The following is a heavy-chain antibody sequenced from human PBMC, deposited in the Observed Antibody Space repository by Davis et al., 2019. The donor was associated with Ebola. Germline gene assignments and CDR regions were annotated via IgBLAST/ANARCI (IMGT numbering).Heavy chain of an antibody. Sequence: HSQTPSLTRAISGDSVSINSGGWNWIRQSPSRGLEWLGRTYYTSKWDNDYGESVKTRISINPETSKNQLSLNLNSVTPEDAAVYYCVRGWGRSGLDVWGQGTTVTVSS. CDR1: GDSVSINSGG. J-gene: IGHJ6*02. CDR2: TYYTSKWDN. V-gene: IGHV6-1*01. D-gene: IGHD3-16*01. CDR3: VRGWGRSGLDV.